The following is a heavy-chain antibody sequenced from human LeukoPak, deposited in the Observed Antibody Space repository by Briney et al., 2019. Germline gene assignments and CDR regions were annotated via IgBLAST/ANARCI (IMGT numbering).Heavy chain of an antibody. D-gene: IGHD3-22*01. CDR3: ASVGGGDSSGYYHNYYYYMDV. Sequence: SSETLSLTCTVSGGSIGSSSYYWGWIRQPPGKGLEWIGSIYCSGSTYYNPSLKSRVTISVDTSKNRFSLKLSSVTAADTAVYYCASVGGGDSSGYYHNYYYYMDVWGKGTTVTVSS. V-gene: IGHV4-39*07. CDR2: IYCSGST. CDR1: GGSIGSSSYY. J-gene: IGHJ6*03.